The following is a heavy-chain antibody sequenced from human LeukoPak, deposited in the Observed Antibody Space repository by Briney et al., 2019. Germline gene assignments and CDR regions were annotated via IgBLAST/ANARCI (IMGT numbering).Heavy chain of an antibody. Sequence: SETLSLTCTVSGYSISSGYYWGWIRQPPGKGLEWIGSIYHSGRTYYNPSLKSRVTISVDTSKNQFSLKLSSVTAADTAVYYCARERAEGLDYWGQGTLVTVSS. CDR2: IYHSGRT. CDR3: ARERAEGLDY. V-gene: IGHV4-38-2*02. CDR1: GYSISSGYY. J-gene: IGHJ4*02.